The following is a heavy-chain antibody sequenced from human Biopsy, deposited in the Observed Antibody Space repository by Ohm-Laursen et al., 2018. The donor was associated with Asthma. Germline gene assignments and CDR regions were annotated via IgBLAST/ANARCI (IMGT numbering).Heavy chain of an antibody. CDR1: GFTFGDYW. Sequence: SLRLSCSASGFTFGDYWMSWVRQVPGKGLEWVALVSSDGHNKYYEDSVKGRFTISRDNSRNRLYLRINRLTVEDSAVYFCARQSGQEYGDSSGFDIWGQGTKVAVSS. J-gene: IGHJ3*02. CDR3: ARQSGQEYGDSSGFDI. D-gene: IGHD3-22*01. CDR2: VSSDGHNK. V-gene: IGHV3-30*03.